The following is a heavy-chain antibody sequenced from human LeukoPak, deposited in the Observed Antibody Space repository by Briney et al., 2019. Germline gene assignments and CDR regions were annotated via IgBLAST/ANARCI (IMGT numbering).Heavy chain of an antibody. CDR1: GFTFSSYS. CDR2: ISSSSSYI. Sequence: GGSLRLSCAASGFTFSSYSMNWVRQAPGKGLEWVSSISSSSSYIYYADSVKGRFTISRDNSKSTLYLQMNSLRAEDTAVYFCARTVSSSWGFFDSWGQGTLVTVSS. V-gene: IGHV3-21*01. D-gene: IGHD6-6*01. J-gene: IGHJ4*02. CDR3: ARTVSSSWGFFDS.